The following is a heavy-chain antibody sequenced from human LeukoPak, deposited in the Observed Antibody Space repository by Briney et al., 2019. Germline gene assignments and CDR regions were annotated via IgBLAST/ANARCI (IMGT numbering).Heavy chain of an antibody. V-gene: IGHV1-46*01. CDR1: GYTFTTYY. CDR2: INPSGGST. J-gene: IGHJ4*02. D-gene: IGHD3-10*01. CDR3: AADRFGELC. Sequence: ASVKVSCKASGYTFTTYYMLWVRQAPGQGLEWMGIINPSGGSTTYAQKFQGRVTMTRDTSTSTVYMDLSSLRSEDTAVYYCAADRFGELCWGQGTLVTVSS.